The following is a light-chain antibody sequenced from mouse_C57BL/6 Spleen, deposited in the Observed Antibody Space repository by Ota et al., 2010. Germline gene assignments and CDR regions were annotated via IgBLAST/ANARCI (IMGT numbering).Light chain of an antibody. V-gene: IGKV6-23*01. CDR2: WAS. CDR1: QDVSTA. J-gene: IGKJ5*01. Sequence: DIVMTQSHKFMSTSVGDRVSITCKASQDVSTAVAWYQQKPGQSPKLLFYWASTRHTGVPDRFTGSGSGTDFTLTISNLQSEDLADYFCQQYSTYPLTFGAGTKLELK. CDR3: QQYSTYPLT.